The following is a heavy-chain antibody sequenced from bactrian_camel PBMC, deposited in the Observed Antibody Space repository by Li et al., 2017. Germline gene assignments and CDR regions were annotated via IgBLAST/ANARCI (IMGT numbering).Heavy chain of an antibody. Sequence: DVQLVESGGGSVQAGGSLRLSCLVSGHSRGSNCVGWYRLPPGRAPAEREGIAAIRNGGGETWYHDSVKGRFTISRDNAKNTLYLQMDRLKPDDTGMYYCAAGPPPNWSNNWNRLNRAAYKYWGQGTQVTVS. CDR2: IRNGGGET. V-gene: IGHV3S32*01. CDR3: AAGPPPNWSNNWNRLNRAAYKY. CDR1: GHSRGSNC. D-gene: IGHD8*01. J-gene: IGHJ4*01.